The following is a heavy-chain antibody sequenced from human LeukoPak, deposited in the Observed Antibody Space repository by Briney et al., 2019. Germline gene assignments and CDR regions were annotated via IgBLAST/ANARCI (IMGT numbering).Heavy chain of an antibody. CDR1: GFTFSSSW. J-gene: IGHJ4*02. CDR2: FNNDGST. CDR3: VRSRGYFDS. V-gene: IGHV3-74*01. Sequence: PGGSLRLSCAASGFTFSSSWMHWVRQVPGKGLVWVSRFNNDGSTAYADSVKGRFTISRDSAKTTLYLQMNSLRAEDTAVYYCVRSRGYFDSWGQGTLVTVSS.